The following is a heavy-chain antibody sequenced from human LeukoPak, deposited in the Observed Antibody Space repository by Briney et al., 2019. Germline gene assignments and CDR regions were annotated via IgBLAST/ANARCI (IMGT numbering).Heavy chain of an antibody. Sequence: GGSLRLSCAASGFTFSSYGMRWVRQAPGKGLEWVAVVWDDGSSQNYADSVKGRFTISRDNSKNMLYLQTNSLRAEDTAVYYCAKDQWNPDYWGQGTLVSVSS. D-gene: IGHD6-19*01. CDR3: AKDQWNPDY. CDR2: VWDDGSSQ. J-gene: IGHJ4*02. V-gene: IGHV3-33*06. CDR1: GFTFSSYG.